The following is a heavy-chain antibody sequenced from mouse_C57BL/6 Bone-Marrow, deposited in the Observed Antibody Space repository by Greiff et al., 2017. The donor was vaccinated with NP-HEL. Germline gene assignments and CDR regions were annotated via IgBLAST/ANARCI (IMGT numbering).Heavy chain of an antibody. CDR2: IDPSDSET. CDR3: AREGFAY. J-gene: IGHJ3*01. CDR1: GYTFTSYW. Sequence: QVQLQQPGAELVRPGSSVKLSCKASGYTFTSYWMHWVKQRPIQGLEWIGNIDPSDSETPYNQNFKDKATLTVDQSSSTAYLQLRSLTSEDSAVYYCAREGFAYWGPGTLVTVSA. V-gene: IGHV1-52*01.